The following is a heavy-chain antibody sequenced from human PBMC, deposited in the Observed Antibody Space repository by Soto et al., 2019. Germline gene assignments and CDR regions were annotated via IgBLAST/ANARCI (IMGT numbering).Heavy chain of an antibody. CDR1: GDSVSSNSAA. V-gene: IGHV6-1*01. CDR2: TYYRSKWYN. CDR3: ARVSDYGSGSYSGDFDY. Sequence: PSQTLSLTCAISGDSVSSNSAAWNWIRQSPSRGLEWLGRTYYRSKWYNDYAVSVKSRITISPDTSKNQFSLQLNSATPEDTAVYYCARVSDYGSGSYSGDFDYWGQGTLVTVSS. J-gene: IGHJ4*02. D-gene: IGHD3-10*01.